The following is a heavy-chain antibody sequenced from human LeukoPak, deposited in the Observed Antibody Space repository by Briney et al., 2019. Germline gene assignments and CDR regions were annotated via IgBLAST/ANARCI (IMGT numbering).Heavy chain of an antibody. Sequence: SETLSLTCTVSGDSMSPYFWTWVRQSLGKGLEWVGYIYQTTTTYNPSLKGRVTISTDMSQNQLSLKVTSVTAADTAVYYCARNFPGRTEDVWGKGTTVIVSS. CDR3: ARNFPGRTEDV. CDR2: IYQTTT. D-gene: IGHD1-14*01. V-gene: IGHV4-59*01. J-gene: IGHJ6*04. CDR1: GDSMSPYF.